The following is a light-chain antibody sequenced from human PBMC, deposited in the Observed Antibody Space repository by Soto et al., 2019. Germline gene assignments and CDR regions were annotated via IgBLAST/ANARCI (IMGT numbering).Light chain of an antibody. J-gene: IGKJ3*01. CDR1: QSVSSSY. CDR3: QQYGASPFT. CDR2: GAS. Sequence: EIVLTQSPGTLSLSPGERATLSCRASQSVSSSYLAWYQQKPGQAPRLLISGASSRATGIPDRFSGSGSGTDFTLTISRLEPEDFAVYYCQQYGASPFTFGPGTKVDIK. V-gene: IGKV3-20*01.